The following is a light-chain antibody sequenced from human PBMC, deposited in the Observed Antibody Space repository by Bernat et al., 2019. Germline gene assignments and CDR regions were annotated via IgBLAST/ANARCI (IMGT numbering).Light chain of an antibody. CDR3: SSYSSNSTYVV. CDR1: SSDVGYYNR. CDR2: EVN. Sequence: HSALTQPPSVSGSPGQSVTISCTGTSSDVGYYNRVSWYRQPPGTAPKLMIYEVNNRPSGVSDRFSGSKSGNTASLTISGLQAEDEADYYCSSYSSNSTYVVFGGGTKLTVL. J-gene: IGLJ2*01. V-gene: IGLV2-18*02.